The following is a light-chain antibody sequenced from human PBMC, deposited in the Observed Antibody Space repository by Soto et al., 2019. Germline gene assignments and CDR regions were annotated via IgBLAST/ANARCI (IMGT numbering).Light chain of an antibody. V-gene: IGKV4-1*01. CDR1: QSVLYSSNNKNY. Sequence: DIVMTQSPDSLAVSLGERATINCKSSQSVLYSSNNKNYLAWYQQKPGQPPKLLIYWASTRESGVPDRFSGSGSGTDFTLTVSSLQAEDVAVYYCQQYYCTRWSFGRGTKVEIK. CDR3: QQYYCTRWS. J-gene: IGKJ1*01. CDR2: WAS.